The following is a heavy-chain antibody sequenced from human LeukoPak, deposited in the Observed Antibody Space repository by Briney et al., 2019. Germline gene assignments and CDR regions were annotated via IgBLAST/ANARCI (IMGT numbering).Heavy chain of an antibody. CDR2: IIPILGIA. CDR3: ARVHSGSPAGYYYYYMDV. D-gene: IGHD1-26*01. Sequence: ASVKVSCKASGGTFSSYTISWVRQAPGQGLEWMGRIIPILGIANYAQKFQGRVTITADKSTSTAYMELSSLRSEDTAVYYRARVHSGSPAGYYYYYMDVWGKGTTVTVSS. V-gene: IGHV1-69*02. J-gene: IGHJ6*03. CDR1: GGTFSSYT.